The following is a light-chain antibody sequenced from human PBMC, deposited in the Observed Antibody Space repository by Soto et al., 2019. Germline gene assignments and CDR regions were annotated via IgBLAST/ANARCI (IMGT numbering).Light chain of an antibody. V-gene: IGLV1-44*01. CDR1: SSNIGGNT. Sequence: QSVLTQPPSASGTPGQRVTISCSGSSSNIGGNTVNWYQQLPGTAPKLLLHTNNPRPSGVPDRVSGTKSGTSASLAITGLQSEEEAEYYCSAWEDSLNGHVVFGGGTKLTVL. CDR2: TNN. J-gene: IGLJ2*01. CDR3: SAWEDSLNGHVV.